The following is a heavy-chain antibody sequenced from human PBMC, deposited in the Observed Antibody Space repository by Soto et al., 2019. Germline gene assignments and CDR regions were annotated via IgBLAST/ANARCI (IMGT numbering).Heavy chain of an antibody. J-gene: IGHJ6*02. CDR1: GGTFNNFA. CDR2: IMPVFDTA. CDR3: ATATISPVSSAYHHYGMDV. V-gene: IGHV1-69*01. D-gene: IGHD3-3*01. Sequence: QVQLVQSGAEVKKPGSSVKVSCQASGGTFNNFAFTWVRQAPGQGREGLGGIMPVFDTANNAQRYQGRVTIIADEFTSTVYMEMSSLRSDDTAVYYCATATISPVSSAYHHYGMDVWGQGTTVTVSS.